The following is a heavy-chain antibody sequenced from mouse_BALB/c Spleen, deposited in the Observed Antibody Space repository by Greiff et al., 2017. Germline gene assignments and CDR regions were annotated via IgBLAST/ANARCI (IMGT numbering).Heavy chain of an antibody. CDR1: GFTFTDYY. J-gene: IGHJ3*01. V-gene: IGHV7-3*02. D-gene: IGHD4-1*01. CDR2: IRNKANGYTT. Sequence: EVKLMESGGGLVQPGGSLRLSCATSGFTFTDYYMSWVRQPPGKALEWLGFIRNKANGYTTEYSASVKGRFTISRDNSQSILYLQMNTLRAEDSATYYCARDLHWAWFAYWGQGTLVTVSA. CDR3: ARDLHWAWFAY.